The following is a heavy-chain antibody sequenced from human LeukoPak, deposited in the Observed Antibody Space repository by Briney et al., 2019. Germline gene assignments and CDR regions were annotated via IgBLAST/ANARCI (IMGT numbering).Heavy chain of an antibody. V-gene: IGHV1-18*01. Sequence: ASVKVSCKASGYTFTSYGISWVRQAPGQGLEWMGWISAYNGNTNYAQKFQGRVTITADESTSTAYMELSSLRSEDTAVYYCAREDLARAAAGTGWFDPWGQGTLVTVSS. CDR1: GYTFTSYG. CDR3: AREDLARAAAGTGWFDP. D-gene: IGHD6-13*01. CDR2: ISAYNGNT. J-gene: IGHJ5*02.